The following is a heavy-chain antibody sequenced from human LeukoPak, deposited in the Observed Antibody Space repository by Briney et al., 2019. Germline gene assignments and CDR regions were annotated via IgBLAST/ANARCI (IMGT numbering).Heavy chain of an antibody. V-gene: IGHV4-4*07. Sequence: SETESLTCTVSGGPISSYYWSWIRQPAGKGLEWIGRIYTSGSTGYNPSLKSRVTMSVDTSKNQFSLKLSSVTAADTAVYYCATVELRAAYFNYCGQGTLVTVSS. D-gene: IGHD1-7*01. CDR3: ATVELRAAYFNY. J-gene: IGHJ4*02. CDR1: GGPISSYY. CDR2: IYTSGST.